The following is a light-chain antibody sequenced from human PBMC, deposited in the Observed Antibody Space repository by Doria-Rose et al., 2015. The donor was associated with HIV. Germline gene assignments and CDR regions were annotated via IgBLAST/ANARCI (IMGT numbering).Light chain of an antibody. CDR2: DAS. J-gene: IGKJ5*01. Sequence: TQSPATLSLSPGERATLSCRASQSVSSYLAWYQQKPGQAPRLLIYDASNRATGIPARFSGSGSGTDFTPTISSLEPEDFAVYYCQQRSSFGQGTRLEIK. CDR3: QQRSS. CDR1: QSVSSY. V-gene: IGKV3-11*01.